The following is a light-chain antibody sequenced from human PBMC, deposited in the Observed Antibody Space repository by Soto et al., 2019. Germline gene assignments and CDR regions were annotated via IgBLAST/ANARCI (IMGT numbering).Light chain of an antibody. CDR1: ESVSSS. CDR3: QQYNNWPFS. V-gene: IGKV3-15*01. CDR2: DVS. J-gene: IGKJ5*01. Sequence: EIVMTLSPAPLSVSQGERATHSCMASESVSSSFAWYQQKSGQSPRLTIYDVSTRATGVPARFSGTGSETDFNLTISGLQSDDAAVYFCQQYNNWPFSFGQGTRLEIK.